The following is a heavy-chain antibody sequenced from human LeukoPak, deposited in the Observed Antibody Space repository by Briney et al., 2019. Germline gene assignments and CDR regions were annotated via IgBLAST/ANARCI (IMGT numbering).Heavy chain of an antibody. Sequence: ASVKVSCKASGYTFTSYYMHWVRQAPGQGLEWMGWINPNSGGTNYAQKFQGWVTMTRDTSISTAYMELSRLRSDDTAVYYCARSTGTEYFDYWGQGTLVTVSS. V-gene: IGHV1-2*04. CDR2: INPNSGGT. CDR3: ARSTGTEYFDY. J-gene: IGHJ4*02. CDR1: GYTFTSYY. D-gene: IGHD1-1*01.